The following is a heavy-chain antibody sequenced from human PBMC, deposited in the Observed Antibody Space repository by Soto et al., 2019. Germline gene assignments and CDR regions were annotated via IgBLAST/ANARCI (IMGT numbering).Heavy chain of an antibody. CDR3: ARENDSSGYYYVYYDYGMDV. CDR1: GGSFSGYY. D-gene: IGHD3-22*01. V-gene: IGHV4-34*01. Sequence: PSETLSLTCAVYGGSFSGYYWRWIRQPPGKGLEWIGESNHSGRTNYNPSLKSRVTISVDTSKNQFSLKLSSVTAADTAVYYCARENDSSGYYYVYYDYGMDVWGQGTTVTVS. J-gene: IGHJ6*02. CDR2: SNHSGRT.